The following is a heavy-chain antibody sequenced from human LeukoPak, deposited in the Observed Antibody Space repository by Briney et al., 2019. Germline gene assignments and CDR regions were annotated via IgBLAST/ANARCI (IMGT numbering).Heavy chain of an antibody. CDR3: AKDTKYYYGSGSQSNAFDI. D-gene: IGHD3-10*01. V-gene: IGHV3-9*01. J-gene: IGHJ3*02. CDR1: GFTFDDYA. CDR2: ISWNSGSI. Sequence: PGRSLRLSCAASGFTFDDYAMHWVRQAPGKGLEWVSGISWNSGSIGYADSVKGRFTISRDNAKNSLYLQMNSLRAEDTALYYCAKDTKYYYGSGSQSNAFDIWGQGTMVTVSS.